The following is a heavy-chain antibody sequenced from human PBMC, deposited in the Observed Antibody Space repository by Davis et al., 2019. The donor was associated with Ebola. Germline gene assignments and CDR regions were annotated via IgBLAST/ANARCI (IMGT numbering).Heavy chain of an antibody. CDR2: VYYGKA. Sequence: PSETLSLTCTVSGDSISRYYWSWIRQAPGKTLEWIGYVYYGKAIYNPSLKSRVTIFSDTSKNSFSLRLTSVTAADTAIYFCARDNDTSGGRSKYRPPNAFDLWGRGTKVAVSS. J-gene: IGHJ3*01. V-gene: IGHV4-59*12. CDR3: ARDNDTSGGRSKYRPPNAFDL. D-gene: IGHD1-26*01. CDR1: GDSISRYY.